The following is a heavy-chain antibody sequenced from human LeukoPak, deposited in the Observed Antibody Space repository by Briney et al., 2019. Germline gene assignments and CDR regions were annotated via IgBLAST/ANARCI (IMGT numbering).Heavy chain of an antibody. CDR3: ARVPPTYDFWSGYQEYYFDY. Sequence: SVKVSCKASGGTFSSYAISWVRQAPGQGLEWTGGIIPIFGTANYAQKFQGRVTITADESTSTAYMELSSLRSEDTAVYYCARVPPTYDFWSGYQEYYFDYWGQGTLVTVSS. D-gene: IGHD3-3*01. J-gene: IGHJ4*02. CDR1: GGTFSSYA. CDR2: IIPIFGTA. V-gene: IGHV1-69*01.